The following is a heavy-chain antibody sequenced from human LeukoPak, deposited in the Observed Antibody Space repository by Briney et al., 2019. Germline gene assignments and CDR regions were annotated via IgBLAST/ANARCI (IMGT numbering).Heavy chain of an antibody. D-gene: IGHD3-10*01. V-gene: IGHV4-34*01. CDR1: GGSFSGYY. Sequence: SETLSLTCAVYGGSFSGYYWSWIRQPPGKGLEWIGEINHSGSTNYNPSLKSRVTISVDTSKNQFSLKLSSVTAADTAVYYCARADYYGSGSYLQNFDYWGQGTLVTVSS. J-gene: IGHJ4*02. CDR2: INHSGST. CDR3: ARADYYGSGSYLQNFDY.